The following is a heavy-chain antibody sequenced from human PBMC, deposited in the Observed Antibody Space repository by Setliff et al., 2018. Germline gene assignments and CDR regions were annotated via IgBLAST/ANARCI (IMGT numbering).Heavy chain of an antibody. J-gene: IGHJ6*03. CDR2: INPNSGGT. V-gene: IGHV1-2*02. CDR1: GYTFTDYY. D-gene: IGHD1-26*01. CDR3: ARAPPNRYSGSYEYFYMDA. Sequence: GASVKVSCKASGYTFTDYYIHWVRQAPGQGLEWMGWINPNSGGTNPAQRFQGRVTMTRDTSITTAYMELSSLRSDDTAVYYCARAPPNRYSGSYEYFYMDAWGKGTTVTVSS.